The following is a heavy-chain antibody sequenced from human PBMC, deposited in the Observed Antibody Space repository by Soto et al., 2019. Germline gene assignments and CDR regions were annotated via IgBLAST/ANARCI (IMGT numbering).Heavy chain of an antibody. J-gene: IGHJ6*02. CDR1: GYTFTSYA. CDR3: ASGSIYDSSGYYYYGMDV. V-gene: IGHV1-3*01. CDR2: INAGNGNT. Sequence: ASVKVSCKASGYTFTSYAMHWVRQAPGQRLEWMGWINAGNGNTKYSQKLQGRVTMTTDTSTSTAYMELRSLRSDDTAVYYCASGSIYDSSGYYYYGMDVWGQGTTVTVSS. D-gene: IGHD3-22*01.